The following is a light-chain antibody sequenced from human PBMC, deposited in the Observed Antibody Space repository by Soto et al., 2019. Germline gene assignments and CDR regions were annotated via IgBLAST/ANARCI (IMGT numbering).Light chain of an antibody. CDR3: SSYTSISSLGV. V-gene: IGLV2-14*01. CDR1: GSDVGSYKY. J-gene: IGLJ1*01. CDR2: EVS. Sequence: QSVLTQPASVSGSPGQSITISCTGTGSDVGSYKYVSWYQQHPGKAPNLIIFEVSNRPSRVSDRFSGSKSGNTASLTISGLQPEDEADYYCSSYTSISSLGVFGTGTKVTVL.